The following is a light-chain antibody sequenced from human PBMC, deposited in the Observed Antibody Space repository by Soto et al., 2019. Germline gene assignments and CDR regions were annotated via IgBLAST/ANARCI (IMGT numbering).Light chain of an antibody. CDR3: LQDYNYPRT. CDR2: DAS. Sequence: AIQMTQSPSSLSASVGDRVTITCRASQGIGSDLGWYQQKPGKAPKLLIYDASRLQSGVPARFSGSGSGTDFTLTISSLQPEDFATYYCLQDYNYPRTFGQGTKVEF. J-gene: IGKJ1*01. V-gene: IGKV1-6*01. CDR1: QGIGSD.